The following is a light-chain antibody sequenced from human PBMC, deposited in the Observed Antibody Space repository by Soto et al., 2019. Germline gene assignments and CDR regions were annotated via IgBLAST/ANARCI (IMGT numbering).Light chain of an antibody. V-gene: IGKV3-15*01. CDR3: QKYHGAPA. CDR1: QSVASN. J-gene: IGKJ5*01. Sequence: EIVMTQSPATLSVSPGERATLSCRASQSVASNLAWYQQKPGQAPRVLIYDESTLQSGVPSRFSGSGSGTDFTLTISSLQPEDVATYYCQKYHGAPAFDQGTRLEIK. CDR2: DES.